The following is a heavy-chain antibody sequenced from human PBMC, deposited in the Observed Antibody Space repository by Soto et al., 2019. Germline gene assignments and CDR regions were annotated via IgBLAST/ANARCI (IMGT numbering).Heavy chain of an antibody. J-gene: IGHJ2*01. V-gene: IGHV3-11*05. CDR3: ARIITAAGGRRYFDL. CDR2: INSSSSYT. D-gene: IGHD6-13*01. CDR1: GFTFSDYY. Sequence: QVQLVESGGGLVKPGGSLRLSCAASGFTFSDYYMSWIRQAPGKGLEWVSYINSSSSYTNYADSVKGRFTISRDNAKNSLYLQMNGPRAEDTAVYYCARIITAAGGRRYFDLWGRGTLVTVSS.